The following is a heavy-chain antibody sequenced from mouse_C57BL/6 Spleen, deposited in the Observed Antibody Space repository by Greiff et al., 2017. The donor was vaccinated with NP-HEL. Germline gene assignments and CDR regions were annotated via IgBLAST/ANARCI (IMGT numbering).Heavy chain of an antibody. Sequence: DVQLQESGPSLVRPSQTLSLTCTVTGFSINSDCYWIWIRQFPGNKLEYIGYTFYSGITYYNPSLESRTYITRDTSKNQFSLKLSSVTTEDTATYYCARALYYYGSGCAMDYWGQGTSVTVSS. CDR1: GFSINSDCY. V-gene: IGHV3-3*01. D-gene: IGHD1-1*01. CDR3: ARALYYYGSGCAMDY. J-gene: IGHJ4*01. CDR2: TFYSGIT.